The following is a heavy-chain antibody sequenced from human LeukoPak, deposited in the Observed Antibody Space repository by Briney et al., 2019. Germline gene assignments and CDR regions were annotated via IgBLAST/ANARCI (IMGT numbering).Heavy chain of an antibody. V-gene: IGHV3-15*01. CDR3: TTDPRYGSGSYYPRVYYYGMDV. Sequence: GGSLRLSCAASGFTFSNAWMSRVRQAPGKGLEWVGRIKSKTDGGTTDYAAPVKGRFTISRDDSKNTLYLQMNSLKTEDTAVYYCTTDPRYGSGSYYPRVYYYGMDVWGKGTTVTVSS. CDR1: GFTFSNAW. CDR2: IKSKTDGGTT. D-gene: IGHD3-10*01. J-gene: IGHJ6*04.